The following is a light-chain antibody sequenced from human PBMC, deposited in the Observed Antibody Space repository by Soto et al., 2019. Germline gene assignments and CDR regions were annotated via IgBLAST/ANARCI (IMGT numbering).Light chain of an antibody. V-gene: IGKV1-39*01. Sequence: DIQMTQSPSSLSASVGDRVTITCQASQDISTYLNWYQQKPGKAPKLLIYAASSLQSGVPSRFSGSGSGTDFTLTISSLQPEDFATYYCQQSYSTPWTFGQGTKVDIK. CDR2: AAS. CDR3: QQSYSTPWT. J-gene: IGKJ1*01. CDR1: QDISTY.